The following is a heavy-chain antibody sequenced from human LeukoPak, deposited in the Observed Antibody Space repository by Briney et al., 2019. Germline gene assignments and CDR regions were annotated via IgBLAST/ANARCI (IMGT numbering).Heavy chain of an antibody. D-gene: IGHD6-13*01. CDR3: ARLGAAAAYQNWFDP. CDR1: GYSFTSYW. Sequence: GESLKISCKGSGYSFTSYWIGWVRQMPGKGLEWMGIIYPGGSDTRYSPSFQGQVTISADKSISTAYLQWSSLKASDTAMYYCARLGAAAAYQNWFDPWGQGTLVTVSS. CDR2: IYPGGSDT. J-gene: IGHJ5*02. V-gene: IGHV5-51*01.